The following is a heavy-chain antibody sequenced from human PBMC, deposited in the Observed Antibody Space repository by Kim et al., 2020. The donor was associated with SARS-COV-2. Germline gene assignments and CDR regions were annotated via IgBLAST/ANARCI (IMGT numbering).Heavy chain of an antibody. V-gene: IGHV1-18*04. CDR2: ISGHKGNT. CDR1: GYMFSSYS. D-gene: IGHD3-3*02. J-gene: IGHJ4*02. CDR3: ARGYMPSFLTRFDY. Sequence: ASVKVSCRASGYMFSSYSINWVRQAPGQGLEWMGWISGHKGNTAYAQTFQDRLTMTTDTSTSTAYMELRGLKSDDTAVYYCARGYMPSFLTRFDYWGQGTLVAVSS.